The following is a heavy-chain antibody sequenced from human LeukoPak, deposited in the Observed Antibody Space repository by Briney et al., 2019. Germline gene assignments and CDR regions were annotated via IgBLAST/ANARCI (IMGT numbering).Heavy chain of an antibody. CDR1: GFTFSSYS. CDR2: ISSSSSYI. D-gene: IGHD2-15*01. V-gene: IGHV3-21*01. CDR3: ARDAELKGYCSGGSCYSYYYYYMDV. J-gene: IGHJ6*03. Sequence: GGSLRLSCAASGFTFSSYSMNWVRQAPGKGLEWVSSISSSSSYIYYADSVKGRFTISRDNAKNSLYLQMNSLRTEDTAVYYCARDAELKGYCSGGSCYSYYYYYMDVWGKGTTVTVSS.